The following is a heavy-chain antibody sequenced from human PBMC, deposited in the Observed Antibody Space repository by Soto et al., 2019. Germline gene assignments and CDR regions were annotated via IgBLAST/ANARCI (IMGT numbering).Heavy chain of an antibody. CDR1: GGTFSSYA. CDR2: IIPIFGTA. J-gene: IGHJ4*02. D-gene: IGHD5-18*01. V-gene: IGHV1-69*01. CDR3: ARDAAAVDTAMVTFDY. Sequence: QVQLVQSGAEVKKPGSSVKVSCKASGGTFSSYAISWVRQTPGQGLEWMGGIIPIFGTANYAQKFQGRVTITADESTSTAYMELSSLRSEDTAVYYCARDAAAVDTAMVTFDYWGQGTLVTVSS.